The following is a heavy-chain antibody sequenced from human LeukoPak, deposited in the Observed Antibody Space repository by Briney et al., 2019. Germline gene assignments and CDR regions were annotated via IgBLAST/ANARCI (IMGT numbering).Heavy chain of an antibody. D-gene: IGHD3-22*01. J-gene: IGHJ4*02. CDR1: GYTFTSYD. CDR3: ARAKREVITTTYYFDY. V-gene: IGHV1-8*01. Sequence: ASVKVSCKASGYTFTSYDINWVRQATGQGLEWMGRMNPNSGNTGYAQKFQGRVTMTRNTSISTAYMELSSLRSEDTAVYYCARAKREVITTTYYFDYWGQGTLVTVSS. CDR2: MNPNSGNT.